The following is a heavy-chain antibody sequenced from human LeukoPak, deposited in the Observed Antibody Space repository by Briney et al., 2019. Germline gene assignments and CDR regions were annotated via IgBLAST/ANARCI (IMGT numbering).Heavy chain of an antibody. Sequence: GGSLRLSCAASGSTFSSYWMNWARQAPGKGLEWVSSISSSSNFVFYADSVKGRFTISRDNAKNSLFLQMNSLRAEDTAVYYCASLPYCSGGSCHAEGFDPWGQGALVTVSS. D-gene: IGHD2-15*01. CDR3: ASLPYCSGGSCHAEGFDP. CDR1: GSTFSSYW. J-gene: IGHJ5*02. V-gene: IGHV3-21*01. CDR2: ISSSSNFV.